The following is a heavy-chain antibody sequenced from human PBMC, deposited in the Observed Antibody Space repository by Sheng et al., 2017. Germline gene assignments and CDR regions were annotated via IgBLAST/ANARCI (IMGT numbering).Heavy chain of an antibody. J-gene: IGHJ5*02. D-gene: IGHD3-10*01. Sequence: QVQLVQSGAEVKKPGSSVKVSCKVSGGNFNRYGINWVRQAPGQGLEWMGGILPIFGTTNYAQKFRGQSHDSPRTNSTSTVYMDLSSLRSEDTAVYYCAREWDWWVRGDKRWFDTVGPGNPGHRLL. CDR2: ILPIFGTT. CDR3: AREWDWWVRGDKRWFDT. V-gene: IGHV1-69*13. CDR1: GGNFNRYG.